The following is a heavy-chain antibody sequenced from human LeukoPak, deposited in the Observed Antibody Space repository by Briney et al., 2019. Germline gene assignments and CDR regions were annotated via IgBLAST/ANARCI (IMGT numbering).Heavy chain of an antibody. D-gene: IGHD4-17*01. V-gene: IGHV4-4*09. J-gene: IGHJ4*02. CDR1: GGSISTYY. CDR2: IYSSGST. Sequence: SETLSLTCTVSGGSISTYYWNWIRQPPGKGLEWIGYIYSSGSTTYNPSLQSRVTIPIDTSKKQFSLKLSSVTAADTAVYYCARAPYDYGDYLDYWGQGTLVTVSS. CDR3: ARAPYDYGDYLDY.